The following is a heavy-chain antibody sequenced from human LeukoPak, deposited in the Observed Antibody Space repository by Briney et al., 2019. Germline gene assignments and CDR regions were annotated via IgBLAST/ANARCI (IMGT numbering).Heavy chain of an antibody. CDR1: GFTFSDYY. D-gene: IGHD3-22*01. CDR2: ISSSGSTI. Sequence: GGTLRLSCAASGFTFSDYYMSWIRQAPGKGLEWVSYISSSGSTIYYADSVKGRFTISRDNAKNSLYLQMNSLRAEDTAVYYCARDRPYYYDSSGYYADYWGQGTLVTVSS. J-gene: IGHJ4*02. CDR3: ARDRPYYYDSSGYYADY. V-gene: IGHV3-11*01.